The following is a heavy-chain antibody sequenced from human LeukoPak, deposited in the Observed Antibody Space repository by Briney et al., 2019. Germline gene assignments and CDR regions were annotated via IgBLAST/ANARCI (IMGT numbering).Heavy chain of an antibody. J-gene: IGHJ4*02. CDR3: VKDRSIAAPNNDFFDS. D-gene: IGHD6-6*01. Sequence: GGSLRLSCATSGFTVSSNYMSWVRQAPGKGLEWVSVIYDSGTTYYADSVKGRFLIFRDTSKNTVDLQMNSLRADDTAVYYCVKDRSIAAPNNDFFDSWGQGALVTVSS. CDR1: GFTVSSNY. V-gene: IGHV3-66*03. CDR2: IYDSGTT.